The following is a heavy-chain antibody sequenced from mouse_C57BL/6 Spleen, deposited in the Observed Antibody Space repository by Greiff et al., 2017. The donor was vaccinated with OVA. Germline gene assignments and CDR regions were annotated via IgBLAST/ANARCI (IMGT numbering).Heavy chain of an antibody. CDR2: IYPGSGST. CDR3: ARRNYGYWYFDV. D-gene: IGHD1-1*01. V-gene: IGHV1-55*01. CDR1: GYTFTSYW. J-gene: IGHJ1*03. Sequence: QVQLQQPGAELVKPGASVKMSCKASGYTFTSYWITWVKQRPGQGLEWIGDIYPGSGSTNYNEKFKSKATLTVDTSSSTAYMQLSSLTSEDSAVYYCARRNYGYWYFDVWGTGTTVTVSS.